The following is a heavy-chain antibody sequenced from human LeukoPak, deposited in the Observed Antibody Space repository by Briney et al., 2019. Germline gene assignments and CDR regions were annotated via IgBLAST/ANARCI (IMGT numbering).Heavy chain of an antibody. Sequence: PSETLSLTCTVSGGSISSSSYYWGWIRQPPGKGLEWIGSIYYSGSTYYNPSLKSRVTISVDTSKNQFSLKLSSVTAADTAVYYCARIGRPAARNIYWYFDLWGRGTLVTVSS. CDR2: IYYSGST. D-gene: IGHD6-6*01. CDR1: GGSISSSSYY. V-gene: IGHV4-39*07. J-gene: IGHJ2*01. CDR3: ARIGRPAARNIYWYFDL.